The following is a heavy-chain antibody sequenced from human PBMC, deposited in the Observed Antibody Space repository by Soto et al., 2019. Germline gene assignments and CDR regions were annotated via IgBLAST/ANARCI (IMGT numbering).Heavy chain of an antibody. D-gene: IGHD1-26*01. CDR3: ARVVGPTGPLAY. J-gene: IGHJ4*02. V-gene: IGHV4-31*03. Sequence: PSETLSLTCTVSGGSISSGGYYWSWIRQHPGEGLEWIGYIYYSGSTYYNPSLKSRVTISVDTSKNQFSLKLSSVTAADTAVYYCARVVGPTGPLAYWGQGTLVTVSS. CDR2: IYYSGST. CDR1: GGSISSGGYY.